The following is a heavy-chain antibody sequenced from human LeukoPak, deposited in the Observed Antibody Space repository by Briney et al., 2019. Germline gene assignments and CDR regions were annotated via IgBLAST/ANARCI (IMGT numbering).Heavy chain of an antibody. CDR3: ARGLIAAAAKYYYYYMDV. V-gene: IGHV4-59*01. Sequence: SETLSLTCTVSGGSISSYYWSWIRQPPGKGLEWIGYIYYSGSTNYNPSLKSRVTISVDTSKNQFSLKLSSVTAADTAVYYCARGLIAAAAKYYYYYMDVWGKGTTVTVSS. CDR1: GGSISSYY. J-gene: IGHJ6*03. D-gene: IGHD6-13*01. CDR2: IYYSGST.